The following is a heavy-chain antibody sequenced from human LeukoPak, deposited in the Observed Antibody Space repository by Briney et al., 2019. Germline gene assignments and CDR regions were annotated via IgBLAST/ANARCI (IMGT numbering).Heavy chain of an antibody. D-gene: IGHD3-10*01. Sequence: SETLSLTCAVYGGSFSGYYWSWIRQPPGRGLEWIGEINHSGSTNYNPSLKSRVTISVDTSKNQFSLKLSSVTAADTAVYYCARTKVRGRFDYWGQGTLVTVSS. CDR3: ARTKVRGRFDY. V-gene: IGHV4-34*01. CDR1: GGSFSGYY. J-gene: IGHJ4*02. CDR2: INHSGST.